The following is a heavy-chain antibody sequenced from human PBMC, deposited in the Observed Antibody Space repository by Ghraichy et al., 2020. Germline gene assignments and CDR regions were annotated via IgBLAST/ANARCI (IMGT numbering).Heavy chain of an antibody. CDR1: GYIFTNNY. V-gene: IGHV1-46*01. CDR2: INPSVANT. D-gene: IGHD3-3*01. CDR3: ARDVSAGITIFGMVGYSFYGMDV. J-gene: IGHJ6*02. Sequence: ASVKVSCKASGYIFTNNYIHWVRQAPGQGLEWMGIINPSVANTTYAQKFQGRVTMTRHTSTSTVYMELTSLRSEDTAVYYCARDVSAGITIFGMVGYSFYGMDVWGQGTAVTVSS.